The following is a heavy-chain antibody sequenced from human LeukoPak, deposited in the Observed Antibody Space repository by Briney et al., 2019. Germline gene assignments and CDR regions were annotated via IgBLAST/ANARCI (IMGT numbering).Heavy chain of an antibody. V-gene: IGHV3-23*01. J-gene: IGHJ4*02. Sequence: GGSLRLSCAASGFTFADYALSWVRQAPGKGLEWVSGVSGGGGSAFYADSVQGRFTISRDDSRNTLYLQMNSLRAEDTALYYCAKDRYSYDYRSFDLCGQGTLVTVSS. CDR1: GFTFADYA. CDR2: VSGGGGSA. D-gene: IGHD3-16*01. CDR3: AKDRYSYDYRSFDL.